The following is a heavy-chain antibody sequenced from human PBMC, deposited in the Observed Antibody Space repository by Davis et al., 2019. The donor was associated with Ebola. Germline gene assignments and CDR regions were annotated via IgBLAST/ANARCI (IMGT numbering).Heavy chain of an antibody. D-gene: IGHD5-18*01. Sequence: PSETLSLTCTVSGGSISSSSYYWGWIRQPPGKGLEWIGSIYYSGSTYYNPSLKSRVTISVDTSKNQFSLKLSSVTAADTAVYYCARQYDEDTAMVNYWGQGTLVTVSS. CDR2: IYYSGST. CDR3: ARQYDEDTAMVNY. J-gene: IGHJ4*02. V-gene: IGHV4-39*01. CDR1: GGSISSSSYY.